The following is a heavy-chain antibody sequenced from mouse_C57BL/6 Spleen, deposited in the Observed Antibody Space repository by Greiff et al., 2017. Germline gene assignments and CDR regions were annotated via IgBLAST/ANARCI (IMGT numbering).Heavy chain of an antibody. CDR2: FHPYNDDT. J-gene: IGHJ4*01. V-gene: IGHV1-47*01. CDR1: GYTFTTYP. D-gene: IGHD2-3*01. CDR3: AKGDGYYDAIDY. Sequence: VQLQQSGAELVKPGASVKMSCKASGYTFTTYPIEWMKQNHGKSLAWIGNFHPYNDDTKSNEKFKGKATLTVDKSSSTVYLELRRLTSDDSAVYYCAKGDGYYDAIDYWGQGTSVTVSA.